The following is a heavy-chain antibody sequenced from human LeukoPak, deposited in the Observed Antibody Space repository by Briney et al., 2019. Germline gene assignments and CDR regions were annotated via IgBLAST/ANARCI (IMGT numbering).Heavy chain of an antibody. Sequence: GGSLRLSCAASGFTFSSYGMHWVRQSPGKGLEWVGVISYDGSNKFYPDSVKGRFTISRDNSKNTLYLQVSSLRVEDTAVYYCAKDRGYCSGGSCYWGFYFDYWGQGTLVTVSS. D-gene: IGHD2-15*01. CDR3: AKDRGYCSGGSCYWGFYFDY. CDR2: ISYDGSNK. J-gene: IGHJ4*02. V-gene: IGHV3-30*18. CDR1: GFTFSSYG.